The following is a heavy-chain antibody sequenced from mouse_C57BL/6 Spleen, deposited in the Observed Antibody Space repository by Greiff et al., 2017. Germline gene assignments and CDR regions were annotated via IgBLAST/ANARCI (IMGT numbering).Heavy chain of an antibody. Sequence: QVQLKESGPELVKPGASVKISCKASGYAFSSSWMNWVKQRPGKGLEWIGRIYPGDGDTNYNGKFKGKATLTADKSSSTAYMQLSSLTSEDSAVYFCAIYDYDDAYWGQGTLVTVS. D-gene: IGHD2-4*01. CDR2: IYPGDGDT. V-gene: IGHV1-82*01. CDR1: GYAFSSSW. CDR3: AIYDYDDAY. J-gene: IGHJ3*01.